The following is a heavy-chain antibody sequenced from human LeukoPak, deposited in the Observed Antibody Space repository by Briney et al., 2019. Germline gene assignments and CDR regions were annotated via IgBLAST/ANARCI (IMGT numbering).Heavy chain of an antibody. J-gene: IGHJ3*02. D-gene: IGHD4-17*01. V-gene: IGHV5-51*01. CDR3: ARPAEHGDYVPDAFAI. CDR2: IYPGDSDT. CDR1: GYRFTNYR. Sequence: GESLKISCNSPGYRFTNYRIGWVRQMPRKGLEWMGIIYPGDSDTRYSPSFQGQVTLAADKAISTAYLQWSSLTASDTAMYYCARPAEHGDYVPDAFAIWGQGTMVTVSS.